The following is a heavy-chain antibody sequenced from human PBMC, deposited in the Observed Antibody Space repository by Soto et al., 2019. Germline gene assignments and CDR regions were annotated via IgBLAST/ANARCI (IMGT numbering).Heavy chain of an antibody. Sequence: SETLSLTCTVSGGSISSGGYYWSWIRQHPGKGLEWIGYIYYSGSTYYNPSLKSRVTISVDTSKNQFSLRLSSVTAADTAVYYCARDRECSGGTCYNYFDYWGQGTLVTVSS. V-gene: IGHV4-31*03. J-gene: IGHJ4*02. CDR1: GGSISSGGYY. D-gene: IGHD2-15*01. CDR3: ARDRECSGGTCYNYFDY. CDR2: IYYSGST.